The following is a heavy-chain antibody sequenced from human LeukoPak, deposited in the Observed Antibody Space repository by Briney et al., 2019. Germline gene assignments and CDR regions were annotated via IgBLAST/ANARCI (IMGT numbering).Heavy chain of an antibody. D-gene: IGHD2-15*01. CDR3: VRGGVGPDY. J-gene: IGHJ4*02. V-gene: IGHV1-18*01. CDR1: GYTFSSYG. CDR2: TSTSNGNT. Sequence: ASVKVSCKASGYTFSSYGITWVRQASGQGLEWMGWTSTSNGNTNYAQKLQGRVTMTTDTSTSTAYMELRSLRSDDTAVYYCVRGGVGPDYWGQGTLVTVSS.